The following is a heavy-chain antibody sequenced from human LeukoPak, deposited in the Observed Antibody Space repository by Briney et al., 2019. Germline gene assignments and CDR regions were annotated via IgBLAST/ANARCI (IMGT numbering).Heavy chain of an antibody. V-gene: IGHV4-59*01. CDR2: IYYSGST. CDR3: ARVRYFDWLSIDY. Sequence: PSETLSLTCTVSGGSISSYYWSWIRQPPGKGLEWIGYIYYSGSTNYNPSLKSRVTISVDTSKNQFSLKPSSVTAADTAVYYCARVRYFDWLSIDYWGQGTLVTVSS. D-gene: IGHD3-9*01. J-gene: IGHJ4*02. CDR1: GGSISSYY.